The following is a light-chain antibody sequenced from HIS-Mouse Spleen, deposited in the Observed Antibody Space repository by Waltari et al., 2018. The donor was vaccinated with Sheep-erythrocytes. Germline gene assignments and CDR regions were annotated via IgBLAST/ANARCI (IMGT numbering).Light chain of an antibody. CDR2: AAS. CDR1: QSISSY. J-gene: IGKJ4*01. Sequence: DIQMTQSPSSLSASVGDRVTITCRASQSISSYLNWYQQKPGKAPKLLIYAASSLQSRVPSRFSGSGSGTEFTLTISSLQPEDFATYYCQQSYSTPPTFGGGTKVEIK. CDR3: QQSYSTPPT. V-gene: IGKV1-39*01.